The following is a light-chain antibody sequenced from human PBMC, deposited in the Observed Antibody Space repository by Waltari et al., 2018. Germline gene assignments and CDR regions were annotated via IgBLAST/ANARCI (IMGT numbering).Light chain of an antibody. V-gene: IGKV2-30*01. J-gene: IGKJ1*01. CDR1: QSLVSRDGNTY. Sequence: DVVMTQSQLSLPVTLGQPASISCRSSQSLVSRDGNTYFNWFHQRPGQSPMRLIYKVSNRYSGVPDRFSGSGSGTEFTLRISKVEAEDGGVYYCMQGAHWPWTFDQGNKVEIE. CDR2: KVS. CDR3: MQGAHWPWT.